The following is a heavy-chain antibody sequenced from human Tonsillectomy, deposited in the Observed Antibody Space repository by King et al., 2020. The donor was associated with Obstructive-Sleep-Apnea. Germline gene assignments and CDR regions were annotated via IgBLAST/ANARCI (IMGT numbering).Heavy chain of an antibody. V-gene: IGHV4-34*01. D-gene: IGHD6-13*01. Sequence: VQLQQWGAGLLKPSETLSLTCAVFDGSFSDYYWSWIRQPPGKGLEWIGEINHSGSTNYNPSLKSRAAISADTSKNQFSLKLSSVTAADTAVYFCARGSGAAAVNWFDPWGQGTLVTVSS. CDR2: INHSGST. CDR3: ARGSGAAAVNWFDP. CDR1: DGSFSDYY. J-gene: IGHJ5*02.